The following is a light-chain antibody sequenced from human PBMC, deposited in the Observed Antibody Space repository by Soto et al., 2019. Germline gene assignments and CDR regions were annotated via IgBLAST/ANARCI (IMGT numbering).Light chain of an antibody. CDR1: QSISSW. CDR3: QHYNTYPWT. Sequence: DIQMTQSPSILSASVGDRVTITCRASQSISSWLAWYQQKPGKAPNLLIHKASHVESGVPSRFSGSGSGTEFTLTISSLQPGDFATYYCQHYNTYPWTFGQGTKVDIK. J-gene: IGKJ1*01. V-gene: IGKV1-5*03. CDR2: KAS.